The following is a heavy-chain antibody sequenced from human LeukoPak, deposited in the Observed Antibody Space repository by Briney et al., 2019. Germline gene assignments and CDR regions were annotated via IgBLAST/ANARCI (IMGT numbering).Heavy chain of an antibody. D-gene: IGHD6-13*01. CDR2: INPDSSGT. J-gene: IGHJ4*02. CDR3: ARVVDSSSRYYFDY. CDR1: GYTFTGYF. V-gene: IGHV1-2*02. Sequence: ASVKVSCKASGYTFTGYFMHWVRQAPGQGLVWMGWINPDSSGTAYAQKFQGRVTMTRDPSISTAYMELSRLRSDDTAVYYCARVVDSSSRYYFDYWGQGTLVTVSS.